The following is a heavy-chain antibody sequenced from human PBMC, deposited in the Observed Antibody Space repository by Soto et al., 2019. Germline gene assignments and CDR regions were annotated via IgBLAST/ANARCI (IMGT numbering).Heavy chain of an antibody. J-gene: IGHJ6*02. D-gene: IGHD6-13*01. V-gene: IGHV4-39*01. CDR3: RRSSRYSRDA. CDR1: GDSIRSSSY. CDR2: IYSTGNT. Sequence: SETLSLTCTVSGDSIRSSSYWGWIRQPPGKGLEWIGSIYSTGNTYYNPSLNSQVTISVDTSKNQFSLNVISVTAADTAVYYCRRSSRYSRDAGGQGTTVTVSS.